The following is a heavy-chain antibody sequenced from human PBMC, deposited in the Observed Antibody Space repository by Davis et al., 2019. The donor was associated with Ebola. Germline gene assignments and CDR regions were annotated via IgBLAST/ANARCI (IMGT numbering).Heavy chain of an antibody. CDR3: ATLRRTITGMDDGFDI. CDR2: IYTGDSDT. D-gene: IGHD1-20*01. V-gene: IGHV5-51*01. CDR1: GYRFTNYW. Sequence: GESLKISCKGSGYRFTNYWIGWVRQMPGKGLEWMGIIYTGDSDTRYSPSFRGQVTISADKSIKTAFLQWSSLKASDTAMYYCATLRRTITGMDDGFDIWGQGTMVTVSS. J-gene: IGHJ3*02.